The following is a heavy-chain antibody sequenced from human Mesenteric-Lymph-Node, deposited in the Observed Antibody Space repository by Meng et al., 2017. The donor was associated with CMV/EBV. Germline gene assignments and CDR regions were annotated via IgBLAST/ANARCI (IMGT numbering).Heavy chain of an antibody. CDR3: ARDPDVGYCSSSSCYGS. D-gene: IGHD2-2*01. V-gene: IGHV3-53*01. CDR1: GFPVSTRY. CDR2: IYSGDDT. J-gene: IGHJ5*02. Sequence: SGFPVSTRYISWVRQAPGKGLEWLSVIYSGDDTYYADTVKGRFTISRDNSKNTVYLQMNSLRAEDTAVYYCARDPDVGYCSSSSCYGSWGQGTLVTVSS.